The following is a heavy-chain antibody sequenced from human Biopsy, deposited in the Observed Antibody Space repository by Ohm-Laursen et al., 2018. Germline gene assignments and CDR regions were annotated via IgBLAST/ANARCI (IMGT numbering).Heavy chain of an antibody. CDR1: GDRFSNYP. J-gene: IGHJ6*01. CDR2: IIPIFNTP. Sequence: GSSVKVSCKVSGDRFSNYPISWVRQAPGQGLEWMGGIIPIFNTPKYAQRFQGRVTITADRSTTTAYMELSSLRSEDTALYYCASSSYCGRTTCYQNYGMDVWGQGTTVTVSS. V-gene: IGHV1-69*06. D-gene: IGHD2-2*01. CDR3: ASSSYCGRTTCYQNYGMDV.